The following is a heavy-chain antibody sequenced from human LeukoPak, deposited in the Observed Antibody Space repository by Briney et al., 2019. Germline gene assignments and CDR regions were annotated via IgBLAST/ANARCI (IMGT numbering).Heavy chain of an antibody. CDR3: AKTPGTSHWAYYFDY. CDR1: GDSVSSNSAA. Sequence: SQTLSLTCAISGDSVSSNSAAWNWIRQSPSRGLEWLGRTYYRSTWYNDYAVSVKSRITINPDTSKNQFSLQLNSVTPEDTAVYYCAKTPGTSHWAYYFDYWGQGTLVTVSS. J-gene: IGHJ4*02. V-gene: IGHV6-1*01. CDR2: TYYRSTWYN. D-gene: IGHD2-2*01.